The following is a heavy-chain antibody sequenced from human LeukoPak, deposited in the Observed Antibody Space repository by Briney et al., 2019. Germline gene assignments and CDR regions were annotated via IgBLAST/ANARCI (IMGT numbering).Heavy chain of an antibody. J-gene: IGHJ4*02. Sequence: ASVKVSCKVSGYTLTELSMHWVRQAPGKGLEWMGGFDPEDGETIYAQKFQGRVTMTEDTSTDTAYMELSSLRSEDTAVYHCATVSSWYQMSSDYWGQGTLVTVSS. CDR1: GYTLTELS. CDR3: ATVSSWYQMSSDY. CDR2: FDPEDGET. V-gene: IGHV1-24*01. D-gene: IGHD6-13*01.